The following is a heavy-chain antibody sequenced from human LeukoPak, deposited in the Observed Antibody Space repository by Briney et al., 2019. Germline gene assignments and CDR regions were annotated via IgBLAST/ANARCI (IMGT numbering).Heavy chain of an antibody. CDR1: GYTLSGYD. D-gene: IGHD2-8*02. CDR2: MNPSSGYT. V-gene: IGHV1-8*01. Sequence: ASVKVSCKASGYTLSGYDIDWVRQATGQGLEWMGWMNPSSGYTGYAQKFQGRVTMTRNTSISTAYMELSSLTSEDTAVYYCARGPSGGSPPENWGQGGLGTVSS. J-gene: IGHJ1*01. CDR3: ARGPSGGSPPEN.